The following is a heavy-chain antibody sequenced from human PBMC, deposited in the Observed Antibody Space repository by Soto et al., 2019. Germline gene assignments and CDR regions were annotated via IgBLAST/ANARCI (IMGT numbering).Heavy chain of an antibody. V-gene: IGHV3-11*04. J-gene: IGHJ5*02. Sequence: PGGSLRLSCATSGFIFSYYYMHWIRQAPGKGLEWISYISGNGRIIQYADSAKGRFTISRDNSKNTLYLQMNSLRAEDTAVYYCAKGKQWLYWFDPWGQGTLVTVSS. CDR1: GFIFSYYY. CDR2: ISGNGRII. D-gene: IGHD6-19*01. CDR3: AKGKQWLYWFDP.